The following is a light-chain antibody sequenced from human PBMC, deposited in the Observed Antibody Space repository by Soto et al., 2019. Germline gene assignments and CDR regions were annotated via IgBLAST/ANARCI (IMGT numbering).Light chain of an antibody. CDR1: QGIRND. Sequence: EIHVTLSTTSLSASVGDRVTISCRASQGIRNDLGWYQQKPGKAPKRLIYAASSLQSGVPSRFSGSGSGTDFTLTISSLQPEDFATYYCQQSYSTPNTFGQGTRLEFK. J-gene: IGKJ5*01. CDR3: QQSYSTPNT. CDR2: AAS. V-gene: IGKV1-39*01.